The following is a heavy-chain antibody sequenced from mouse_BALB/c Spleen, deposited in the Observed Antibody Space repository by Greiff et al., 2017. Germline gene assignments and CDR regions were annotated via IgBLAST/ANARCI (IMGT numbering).Heavy chain of an antibody. J-gene: IGHJ2*01. CDR3: ASQAYYGNYFDY. Sequence: VQRVESGPGLVAPSQSLSITCTVSGFSLTSYGVHWVRQPPGKGLEWLGVIWAGGSTNYNSALMSRLSISKDNSKSQVFLKMNSLQTDDTAMYYCASQAYYGNYFDYWGQGTTLTVSS. CDR1: GFSLTSYG. V-gene: IGHV2-9*02. D-gene: IGHD2-10*01. CDR2: IWAGGST.